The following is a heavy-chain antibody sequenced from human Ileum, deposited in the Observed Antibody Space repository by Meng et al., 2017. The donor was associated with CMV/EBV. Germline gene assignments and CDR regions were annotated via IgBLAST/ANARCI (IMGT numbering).Heavy chain of an antibody. V-gene: IGHV1-2*02. Sequence: ASVKVSCKASGYTFTGYYMHWVRQAPGQGLEWMGWINPNSGGTNYAQKFQGRVTMTSDTSTSTAYMELSRLRCDDTAVYYCARAGSLNVVETAATPYNWLDPWGQGTLVTVSS. CDR2: INPNSGGT. D-gene: IGHD2-2*01. CDR1: GYTFTGYY. CDR3: ARAGSLNVVETAATPYNWLDP. J-gene: IGHJ5*02.